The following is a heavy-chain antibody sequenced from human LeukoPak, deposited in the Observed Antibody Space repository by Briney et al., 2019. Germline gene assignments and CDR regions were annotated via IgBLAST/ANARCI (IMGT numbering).Heavy chain of an antibody. D-gene: IGHD3-3*01. CDR3: ARVLSRFWSGKYYYYYYYMDV. Sequence: ASVRVSCKASGGTFSSYGISWVRQAPGQGLEWMGWISAYNGNTNYAQKLQGRVTMTTDTSTSTAYMELRSLRSDDTAVYYCARVLSRFWSGKYYYYYYYMDVWGKGTTVTVSS. CDR1: GGTFSSYG. V-gene: IGHV1-18*01. J-gene: IGHJ6*03. CDR2: ISAYNGNT.